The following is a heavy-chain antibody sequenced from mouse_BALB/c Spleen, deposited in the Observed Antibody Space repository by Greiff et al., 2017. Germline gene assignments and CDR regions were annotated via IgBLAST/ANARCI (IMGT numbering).Heavy chain of an antibody. CDR2: IYPGYGDT. V-gene: IGHV1-80*01. Sequence: QVQLQQSGAELVRPGSSVKISCKASGYAFSSYWMNWVKQRPGQGLEWIGQIYPGYGDTNYNGKFKGKATLTADKSSSTAYMQLSSLTSEDSAVYFCARREDPYAMDYWGQGTSVTVSS. J-gene: IGHJ4*01. CDR1: GYAFSSYW. CDR3: ARREDPYAMDY.